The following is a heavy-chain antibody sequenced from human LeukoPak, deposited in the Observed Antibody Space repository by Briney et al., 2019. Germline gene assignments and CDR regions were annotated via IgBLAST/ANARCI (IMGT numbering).Heavy chain of an antibody. V-gene: IGHV3-30*04. CDR1: GFTFSSYA. Sequence: PGRSLRLSCAASGFTFSSYAMHWVRQAPGKGLEWVAVISYDGSNKYYADSVKGRFTISRDNSKNTLYLQMNSLRAEDTAVYYCARGLIQLWLRGFIGYWGQGTLVTVSS. D-gene: IGHD5-18*01. CDR3: ARGLIQLWLRGFIGY. CDR2: ISYDGSNK. J-gene: IGHJ4*02.